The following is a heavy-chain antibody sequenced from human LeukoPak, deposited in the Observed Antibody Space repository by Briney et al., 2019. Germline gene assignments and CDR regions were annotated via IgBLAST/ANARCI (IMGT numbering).Heavy chain of an antibody. V-gene: IGHV4-4*07. J-gene: IGHJ6*03. D-gene: IGHD3-10*01. CDR1: GGSISSYY. CDR3: ARDSPRLWFGELSRYYMDV. CDR2: IYTSGST. Sequence: PSETLSLTCTVSGGSISSYYWSWIRQPAGKGLEWIGRIYTSGSTNYNPSLKSRVTMSVDTSKNQFSLKLSSVTAADTAVYYCARDSPRLWFGELSRYYMDVWGKGTTVTVSS.